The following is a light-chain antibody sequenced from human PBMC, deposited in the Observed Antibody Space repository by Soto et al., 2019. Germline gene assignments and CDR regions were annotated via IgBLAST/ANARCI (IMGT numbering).Light chain of an antibody. Sequence: QSVLTQPASVSGSPGQSITISCTGTSSDVGGYKYVSWYQQHPGKAPKLMIYEVSNRPSGVSNRFSGSKSGNTASLTISGLPAEDEADYYCSSYTSSTTPYVFGTRNKVTVL. CDR1: SSDVGGYKY. CDR2: EVS. V-gene: IGLV2-14*01. J-gene: IGLJ1*01. CDR3: SSYTSSTTPYV.